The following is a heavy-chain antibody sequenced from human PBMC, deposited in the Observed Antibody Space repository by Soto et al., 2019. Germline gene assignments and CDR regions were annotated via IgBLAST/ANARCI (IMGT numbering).Heavy chain of an antibody. CDR3: AHMGGSRYDSSGYPDY. V-gene: IGHV2-5*02. Sequence: SGPTLVKPTQTLTLTCTFSGFSLSTSGVGVGWIRQPPGKALEWLALIYWDDDKRYSPSLKSRLTITKDTSKNQVVLTMINMDPVDTATYYCAHMGGSRYDSSGYPDYWGQGTLVTVSS. CDR2: IYWDDDK. CDR1: GFSLSTSGVG. J-gene: IGHJ4*02. D-gene: IGHD3-22*01.